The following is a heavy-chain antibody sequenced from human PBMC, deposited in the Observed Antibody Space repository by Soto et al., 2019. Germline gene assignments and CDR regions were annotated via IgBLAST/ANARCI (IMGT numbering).Heavy chain of an antibody. J-gene: IGHJ6*03. CDR1: GGSISTYF. CDR2: VYYSGST. D-gene: IGHD1-26*01. V-gene: IGHV4-59*08. Sequence: PSETLSLTCTVSGGSISTYFWSWIRQPPGKGLEWIGHVYYSGSTNYNPSLKSRVTISVDTSKNQFSLKLSSVTAADTAVYYCARQGNSYYHYYMDVWGKGTTVTVSS. CDR3: ARQGNSYYHYYMDV.